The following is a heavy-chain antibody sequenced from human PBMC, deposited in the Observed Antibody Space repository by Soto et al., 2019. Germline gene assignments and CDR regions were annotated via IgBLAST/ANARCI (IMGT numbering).Heavy chain of an antibody. J-gene: IGHJ6*02. CDR1: GFTFRRYA. V-gene: IGHV3-23*01. D-gene: IGHD2-15*01. Sequence: VGSRRLACAASGFTFRRYAMSWVSQAPGKGVEGVSAISGSGGSTYYADSVKCRFTISRDNSKNTLYLQLNSPIAEDTSVYYCAGVVVAATYGYYGLDVWGQGTTDTVSS. CDR2: ISGSGGST. CDR3: AGVVVAATYGYYGLDV.